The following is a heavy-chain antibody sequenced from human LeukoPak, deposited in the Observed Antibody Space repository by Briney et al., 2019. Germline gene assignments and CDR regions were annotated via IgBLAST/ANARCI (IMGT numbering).Heavy chain of an antibody. V-gene: IGHV3-23*01. CDR1: GFTFSSYA. J-gene: IGHJ4*02. CDR3: AKSKTPYCSSTNCLMFDY. Sequence: GGSLRLSCAASGFTFSSYAMSWVRQAPGKGLEWVSGISGSGGGSTYDADSVKGRFTISRDNSKNTLYLQMNSLRAVDTAVYYCAKSKTPYCSSTNCLMFDYWGQGALVTVSS. D-gene: IGHD2-2*01. CDR2: ISGSGGGST.